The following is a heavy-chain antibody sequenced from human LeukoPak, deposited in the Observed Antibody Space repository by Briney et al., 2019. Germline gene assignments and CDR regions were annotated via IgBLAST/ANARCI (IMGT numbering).Heavy chain of an antibody. CDR3: ARDRSNALYYYYGMDV. J-gene: IGHJ6*02. CDR1: GFTASSNY. D-gene: IGHD3-16*01. Sequence: GGSLRLSCAASGFTASSNYMSWVRQAPGKGLEWVSVIYSGGSTYYADSVKGRFTISRDNSKNTLYLQMNSLRAEDTAVYYCARDRSNALYYYYGMDVWGQGTTVTVSS. CDR2: IYSGGST. V-gene: IGHV3-66*02.